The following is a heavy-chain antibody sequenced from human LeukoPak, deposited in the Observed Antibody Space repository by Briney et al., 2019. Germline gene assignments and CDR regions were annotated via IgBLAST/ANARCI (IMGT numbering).Heavy chain of an antibody. V-gene: IGHV3-21*01. CDR2: ISSSSYI. CDR1: GFTFSSYS. Sequence: GGSLRLSCAASGFTFSSYSMNWVRQAPGKGLEWVSSISSSSYIYYADSVKGRFTISRDNAKNSLYLQMNSLRAEDTAVYYCARLRGFDAFDIWGQGTMVTVSS. D-gene: IGHD5-12*01. J-gene: IGHJ3*02. CDR3: ARLRGFDAFDI.